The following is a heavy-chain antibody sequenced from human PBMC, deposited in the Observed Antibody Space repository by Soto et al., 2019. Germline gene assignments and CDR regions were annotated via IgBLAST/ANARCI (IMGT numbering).Heavy chain of an antibody. CDR2: IIPAFGTV. J-gene: IGHJ4*02. D-gene: IGHD2-15*01. Sequence: QVQLVQSGAEVKKPGSSVKVSCRTSGGSFTTHSISWLRQAPGQGLEWMGGIIPAFGTVNYAQRRQERVTITADEFTCTAYIDLSSLKSEAAAIYYCARDPRILCTSSSCHNYFDSWVQGPL. CDR1: GGSFTTHS. V-gene: IGHV1-69*01. CDR3: ARDPRILCTSSSCHNYFDS.